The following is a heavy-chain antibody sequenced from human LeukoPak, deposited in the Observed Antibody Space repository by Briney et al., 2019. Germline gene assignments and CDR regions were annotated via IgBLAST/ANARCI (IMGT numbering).Heavy chain of an antibody. V-gene: IGHV4-34*01. D-gene: IGHD1-26*01. CDR3: ARGGSYPTSNDY. J-gene: IGHJ4*02. Sequence: SETLSLTCTIYGGPFNGYYWSWIRQPPGKGLKWIGEINHSGTTNYNPSLESRVTISVDTSKNQFSLKLSSMTAADTAVYYCARGGSYPTSNDYWGQGTLVTVSS. CDR1: GGPFNGYY. CDR2: INHSGTT.